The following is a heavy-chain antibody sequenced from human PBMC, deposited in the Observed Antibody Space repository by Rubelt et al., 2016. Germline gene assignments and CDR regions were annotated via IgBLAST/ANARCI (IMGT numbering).Heavy chain of an antibody. D-gene: IGHD3-10*01. J-gene: IGHJ4*02. V-gene: IGHV2-26*01. CDR1: GFSLSNARMG. CDR3: ARIKLWFGELFPLDY. CDR2: IFSNDEK. Sequence: GPVLVKPTETLTLTCTVSGFSLSNARMGVSWIRQPPGKALEWLAHIFSNDEKSYSTSLKSRLTISKDTSKSQVVLTMTNMDPVDTATYYCARIKLWFGELFPLDYWGQGTLVTVSS.